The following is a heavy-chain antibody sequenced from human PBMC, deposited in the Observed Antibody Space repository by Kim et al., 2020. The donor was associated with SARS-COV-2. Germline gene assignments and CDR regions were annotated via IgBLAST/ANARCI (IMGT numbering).Heavy chain of an antibody. Sequence: KGRFTISRDDSKNTLYLQMNSLKTEDTAVYYCTTVVYYYGSGSYDATRGLWGQGTLVTVSS. V-gene: IGHV3-15*01. CDR3: TTVVYYYGSGSYDATRGL. D-gene: IGHD3-10*01. J-gene: IGHJ4*02.